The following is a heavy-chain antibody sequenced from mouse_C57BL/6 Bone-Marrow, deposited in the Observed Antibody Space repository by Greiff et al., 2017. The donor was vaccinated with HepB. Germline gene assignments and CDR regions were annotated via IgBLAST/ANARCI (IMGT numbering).Heavy chain of an antibody. CDR2: IRNKANGYTT. V-gene: IGHV7-3*01. CDR1: GFTFTDYY. D-gene: IGHD4-1*01. J-gene: IGHJ3*01. CDR3: ARFHWDEGFAY. Sequence: EVKLVESGGGLVQPGGSLSLSCAASGFTFTDYYMSWVRQPPGKALEWLGFIRNKANGYTTEYSASVKGRFTISRDNSQSILYLQMNALRAEDSATYYCARFHWDEGFAYWGQGTLVTVSA.